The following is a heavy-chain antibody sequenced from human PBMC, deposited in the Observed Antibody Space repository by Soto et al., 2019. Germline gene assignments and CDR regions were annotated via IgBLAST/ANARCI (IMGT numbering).Heavy chain of an antibody. D-gene: IGHD4-17*01. CDR3: ARATTVTSSFFYYGLDV. CDR2: IYYNGNT. Sequence: QVQLQESGPGLVKPSQTLSLTCSVSGDSITNDDYYWTWIRQPPGKGLEWIGHIYYNGNTYYNPSLKSRLTLSLDTSQNQFSLHLTSVIAADSALYFCARATTVTSSFFYYGLDVWGQGTTVNVSS. V-gene: IGHV4-30-4*08. J-gene: IGHJ6*02. CDR1: GDSITNDDYY.